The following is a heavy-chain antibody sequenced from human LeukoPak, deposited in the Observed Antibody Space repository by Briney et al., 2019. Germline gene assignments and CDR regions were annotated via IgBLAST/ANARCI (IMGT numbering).Heavy chain of an antibody. Sequence: SVKVSCKASGGTFSSYAISWVRQAPGQGLEWMGGIIPIFGTANYAQKFQGRVTITTDESTSTAYMELSSLRSEDTAVYYCAKVLGQWTHALVFHHWGQGTLVTVSS. CDR3: AKVLGQWTHALVFHH. CDR1: GGTFSSYA. J-gene: IGHJ4*02. D-gene: IGHD5/OR15-5a*01. V-gene: IGHV1-69*05. CDR2: IIPIFGTA.